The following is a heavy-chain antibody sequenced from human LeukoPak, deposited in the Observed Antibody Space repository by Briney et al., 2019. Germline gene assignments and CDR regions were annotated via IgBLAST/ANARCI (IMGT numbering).Heavy chain of an antibody. CDR3: ARDGGIAALGGAFDI. Sequence: ASAKVSCKASGYTFTGYYMHWVRQAPGQGLEWMGWINPNSGGTNYAQKFQGRVTMTRDTSISTAYMELSRLRSDDTAVYYCARDGGIAALGGAFDIWGQGTMVTVSS. CDR1: GYTFTGYY. V-gene: IGHV1-2*02. J-gene: IGHJ3*02. D-gene: IGHD6-13*01. CDR2: INPNSGGT.